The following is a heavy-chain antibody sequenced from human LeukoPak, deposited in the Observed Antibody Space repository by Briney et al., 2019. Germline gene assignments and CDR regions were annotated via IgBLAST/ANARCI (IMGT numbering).Heavy chain of an antibody. CDR2: ISRDSNYI. D-gene: IGHD3-22*01. Sequence: GGSLRLSCAASGFTFISYWMSWVRQAPGKGLEWVSSISRDSNYIYYADSVKGRFTISRDNAKNSLFLQMKSLRVEDTAVYYCASPSDYYDTSGYYYWGQGALVAVSS. CDR1: GFTFISYW. J-gene: IGHJ4*02. CDR3: ASPSDYYDTSGYYY. V-gene: IGHV3-21*01.